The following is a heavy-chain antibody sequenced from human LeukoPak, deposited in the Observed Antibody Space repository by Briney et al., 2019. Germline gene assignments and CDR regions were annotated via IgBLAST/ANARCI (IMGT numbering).Heavy chain of an antibody. D-gene: IGHD6-6*01. CDR1: GYAFPSYF. CDR2: INPTGGST. V-gene: IGHV1-46*01. Sequence: ASVKVPCKASGYAFPSYFMHWVRQAPGQGLEWMGIINPTGGSTTYAQKFQGRVTMTRDTSTSTVYKELSSLRSDDTAVYYCARTAARRFDYWGQGTLVTVSS. CDR3: ARTAARRFDY. J-gene: IGHJ4*02.